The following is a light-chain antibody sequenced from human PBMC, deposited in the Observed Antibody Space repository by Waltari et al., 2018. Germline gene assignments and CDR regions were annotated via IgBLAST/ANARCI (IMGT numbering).Light chain of an antibody. J-gene: IGLJ3*02. CDR1: RSNLGTNY. CDR2: RNN. CDR3: AVWDDSLSGRV. V-gene: IGLV1-47*01. Sequence: QSVLTQPPSASGTPGQRVTISCSGSRSNLGTNYVYCYQQLPGTAPKLLIYRNNQRPSGVPDRFSGSKSGTSASLAISGLRSEDEADYYCAVWDDSLSGRVFGGGTKVTVL.